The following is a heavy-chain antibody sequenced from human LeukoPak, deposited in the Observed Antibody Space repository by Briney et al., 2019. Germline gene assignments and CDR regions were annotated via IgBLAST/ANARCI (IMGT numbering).Heavy chain of an antibody. J-gene: IGHJ5*02. V-gene: IGHV4-59*01. CDR2: IYYSGIT. D-gene: IGHD2-21*02. Sequence: PSETLSLTCTVSGGSMSSYYWSWLRQPPGKGLEWIGDIYYSGITNYNPSLKSRVTISIDTSENQFSLNLRSVTAADTAVYFCARSVRLLSLATADNWFDPWGQGTLVTVSS. CDR3: ARSVRLLSLATADNWFDP. CDR1: GGSMSSYY.